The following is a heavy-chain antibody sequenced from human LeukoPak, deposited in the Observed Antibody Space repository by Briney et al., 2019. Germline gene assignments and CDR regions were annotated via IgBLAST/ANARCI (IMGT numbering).Heavy chain of an antibody. CDR2: TYYRSKWYN. J-gene: IGHJ4*02. D-gene: IGHD2-21*01. Sequence: SQILSLTCAISGDSVSSNGAAWTWIRQSPSRGLEWLGRTYYRSKWYNDYAVSVKSRITINPDTSKNQFSLQLNSVTPEDTAVYYCARDPEPGYSYLDYWGQGTLVTVSS. CDR3: ARDPEPGYSYLDY. CDR1: GDSVSSNGAA. V-gene: IGHV6-1*01.